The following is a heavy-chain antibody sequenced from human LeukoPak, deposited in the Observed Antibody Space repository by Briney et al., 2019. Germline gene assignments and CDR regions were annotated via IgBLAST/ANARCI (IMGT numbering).Heavy chain of an antibody. J-gene: IGHJ4*02. D-gene: IGHD4-17*01. Sequence: PGGSLRLSCAASGFTFSSYAMHWVRQAPGKGLEWVAVISYDGSNKYYADSVKGRFTISRDNSKNTLYLQMNSLRAEDTAVYYCARVYDDYGYFDYWGQGTLVTVSS. V-gene: IGHV3-30-3*01. CDR1: GFTFSSYA. CDR3: ARVYDDYGYFDY. CDR2: ISYDGSNK.